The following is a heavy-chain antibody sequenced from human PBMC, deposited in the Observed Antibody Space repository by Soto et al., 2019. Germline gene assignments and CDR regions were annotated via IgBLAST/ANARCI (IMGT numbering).Heavy chain of an antibody. CDR3: AKDMLPLVVAATPFDY. V-gene: IGHV3-23*01. D-gene: IGHD2-15*01. CDR1: GFTFSSYA. J-gene: IGHJ4*02. CDR2: ISGSGGST. Sequence: GGSLRLSCAASGFTFSSYAMSWVRQAPGKGLEWVSAISGSGGSTYYADSVKGRFTISRDNSKNTLYLQMNSLRAEDTAVYYCAKDMLPLVVAATPFDYWGQGTLVTVSS.